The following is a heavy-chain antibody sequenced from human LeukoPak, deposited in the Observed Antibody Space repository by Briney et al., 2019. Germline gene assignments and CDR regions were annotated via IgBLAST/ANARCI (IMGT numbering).Heavy chain of an antibody. V-gene: IGHV3-30*04. CDR1: GLTFRNYA. CDR3: ARGARFSSGWYDYVPVYFDI. D-gene: IGHD6-19*01. CDR2: MSYDGRKE. Sequence: PGGSLRLSCAASGLTFRNYAMHWVRQAPGKGLEWVATMSYDGRKEYYADSEKGRLTNARDNSRNTVYLQVNSLRVEDTAVYYCARGARFSSGWYDYVPVYFDIWGQGTMVTVSS. J-gene: IGHJ3*02.